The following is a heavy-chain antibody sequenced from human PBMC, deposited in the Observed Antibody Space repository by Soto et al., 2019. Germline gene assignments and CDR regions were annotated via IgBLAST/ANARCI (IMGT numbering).Heavy chain of an antibody. CDR3: ARRYGPGFDY. CDR2: IYYSGST. J-gene: IGHJ4*02. CDR1: DGSIRDHD. Sequence: SQMMCVSRSVVDGSIRDHDGRRIRQPPGKGLEWIGYIYYSGSTNYNPSLKSRVTISVDTSKNQFSLKLSSVTAADTAVYYCARRYGPGFDYWGQGTPVTVSS. D-gene: IGHD4-17*01. V-gene: IGHV4-59*08.